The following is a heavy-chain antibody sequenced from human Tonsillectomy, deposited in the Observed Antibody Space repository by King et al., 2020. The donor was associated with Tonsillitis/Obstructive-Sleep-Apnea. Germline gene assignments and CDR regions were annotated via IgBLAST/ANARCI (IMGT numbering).Heavy chain of an antibody. CDR1: GFTFSSYW. V-gene: IGHV3-74*01. J-gene: IGHJ6*02. CDR3: AREIQGYYGMDV. Sequence: QLVQSGGGLVQPGGSLRLSCVASGFTFSSYWMHWVRQAPGKGLVWVSRIKSDGSSTSYADFVKGRFTISRDNAKNTLYLQMNSLRAEDTAVYYCAREIQGYYGMDVWGQGTTVTVSS. D-gene: IGHD5-18*01. CDR2: IKSDGSST.